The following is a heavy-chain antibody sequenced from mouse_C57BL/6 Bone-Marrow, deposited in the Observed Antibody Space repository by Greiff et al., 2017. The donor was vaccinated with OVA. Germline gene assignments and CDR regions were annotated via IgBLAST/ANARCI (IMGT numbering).Heavy chain of an antibody. J-gene: IGHJ4*01. V-gene: IGHV14-1*01. D-gene: IGHD2-12*01. Sequence: EVKVVESGAELVRPGASVKLSCTASGFNIKDYYMHWVKQRPEQGLEWIGRIDPEDGDTEYAPKFQGKATMTADTSSNTAYLQLSSLTSEDTAVYYCTTEGLLYRYYAMDYWGQGTSVTVSS. CDR3: TTEGLLYRYYAMDY. CDR2: IDPEDGDT. CDR1: GFNIKDYY.